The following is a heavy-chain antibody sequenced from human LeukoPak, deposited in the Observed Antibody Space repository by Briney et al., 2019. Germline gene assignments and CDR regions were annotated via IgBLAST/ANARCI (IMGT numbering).Heavy chain of an antibody. CDR3: ARDVGYDILTGYYGFDY. CDR2: IYYSGST. V-gene: IGHV4-59*01. J-gene: IGHJ4*02. D-gene: IGHD3-9*01. Sequence: SETLSLTFTVSGGSISSYYWSWIRQPPGKGLERIGYIYYSGSTNYNPSLKSRVTISVDTSKNQFSLKLSSVTAADTAVYYCARDVGYDILTGYYGFDYWGQGTLVTVSS. CDR1: GGSISSYY.